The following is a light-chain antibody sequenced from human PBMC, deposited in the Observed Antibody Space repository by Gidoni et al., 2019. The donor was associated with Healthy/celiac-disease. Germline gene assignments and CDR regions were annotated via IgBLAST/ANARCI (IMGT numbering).Light chain of an antibody. J-gene: IGKJ2*01. Sequence: DIQMTQSPSSLSASVGDRVTITCRASKSISSYLNWYQQKPGKAPKLLIYAASSLKRGVPSRFSGSGSGTDFTLTISSLQPENFATYYCQQGYSTPRTFGQGTKLEIK. CDR1: KSISSY. CDR2: AAS. CDR3: QQGYSTPRT. V-gene: IGKV1-39*01.